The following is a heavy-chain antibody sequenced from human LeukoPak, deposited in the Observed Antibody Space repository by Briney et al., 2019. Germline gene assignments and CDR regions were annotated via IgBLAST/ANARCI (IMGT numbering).Heavy chain of an antibody. CDR3: ARGTVTAPDY. CDR1: GFSVSSNY. Sequence: GGSLRLSCAASGFSVSSNYITWVRQAPGKGLEWVSIIYSDYSGGSTYYADSVKGRFTISRDNSKNMLYLQMNSLRAEDTAVYSCARGTVTAPDYWGQGTLVTVSS. J-gene: IGHJ4*02. CDR2: IYSDYSGGST. V-gene: IGHV3-53*01. D-gene: IGHD4-17*01.